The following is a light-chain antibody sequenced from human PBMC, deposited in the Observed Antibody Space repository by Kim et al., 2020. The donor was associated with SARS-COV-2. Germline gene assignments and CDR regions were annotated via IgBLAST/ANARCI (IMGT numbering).Light chain of an antibody. CDR3: QQTYTTPYT. J-gene: IGKJ2*01. CDR1: QSIGNH. CDR2: VAS. Sequence: DIQMTQSPSSLSASVGDRVTITCRASQSIGNHLNWYQQRPGKAPNLLIYVASGLHSGVPSRFSGSGSGTDFSLTISSLQPGDFATYFCQQTYTTPYTFGQGTKLEIK. V-gene: IGKV1-39*01.